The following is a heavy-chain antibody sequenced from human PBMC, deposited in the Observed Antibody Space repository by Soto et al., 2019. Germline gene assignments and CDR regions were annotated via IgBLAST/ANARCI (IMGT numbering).Heavy chain of an antibody. D-gene: IGHD4-17*01. V-gene: IGHV3-21*06. CDR2: ITSSSSSI. CDR1: GFTFSAYN. J-gene: IGHJ5*02. CDR3: ASHYGDNGWFDP. Sequence: PGGSLRLSCAASGFTFSAYNMNWVRQPPGKGLEWVSSITSSSSSIYYADSLKGRFTISRDNAKNSLYLQMNSLTAEDTAVYYCASHYGDNGWFDPWGQLTLVTVSS.